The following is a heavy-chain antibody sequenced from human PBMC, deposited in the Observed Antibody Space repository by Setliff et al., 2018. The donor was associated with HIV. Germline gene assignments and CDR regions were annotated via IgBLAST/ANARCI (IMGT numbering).Heavy chain of an antibody. J-gene: IGHJ4*02. D-gene: IGHD2-15*01. CDR3: ARDSRYCSGGSCYGYFDF. Sequence: SETLSLTCAVSGGSISSTNWWSWVRQPPGKGLEWIGEIFHSGSTNYNPSLKSRVTISVDKSKNQFSLKLNSVTAADTAVYYCARDSRYCSGGSCYGYFDFWGQGTLVTVSS. CDR1: GGSISSTNW. V-gene: IGHV4-4*02. CDR2: IFHSGST.